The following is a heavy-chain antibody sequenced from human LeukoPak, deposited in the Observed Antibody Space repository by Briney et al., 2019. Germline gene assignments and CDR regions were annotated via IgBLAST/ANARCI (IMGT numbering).Heavy chain of an antibody. V-gene: IGHV3-33*01. CDR1: GFTFSSYG. CDR3: AREKSSSWYYYYYYGMDV. CDR2: IWYDGSNK. Sequence: GGSLRLSCAASGFTFSSYGMHWVRQAPGKGLEWVAVIWYDGSNKYYADSVKGRFTISRDNSKNTLYLQMNSLRAEDTAVYYCAREKSSSWYYYYYYGMDVWGQGTTVTVSS. D-gene: IGHD6-13*01. J-gene: IGHJ6*02.